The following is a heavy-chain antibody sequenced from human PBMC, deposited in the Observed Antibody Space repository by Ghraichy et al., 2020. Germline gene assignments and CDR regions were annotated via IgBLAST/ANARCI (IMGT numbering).Heavy chain of an antibody. V-gene: IGHV4-59*01. Sequence: SETLSLSCTVSGVSISSNHWSWIRQPPGRGLEWIGYISNTGRTNYNPSLKSRVTISVDTSKNQFSLKLSSVTTADTAVYYCARKSASSDYWGPGTLLTVSS. CDR2: ISNTGRT. D-gene: IGHD1-26*01. CDR1: GVSISSNH. CDR3: ARKSASSDY. J-gene: IGHJ4*02.